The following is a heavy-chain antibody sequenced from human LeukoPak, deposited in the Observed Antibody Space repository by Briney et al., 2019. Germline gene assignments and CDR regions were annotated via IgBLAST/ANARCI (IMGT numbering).Heavy chain of an antibody. J-gene: IGHJ6*03. CDR2: ISPGSGII. V-gene: IGHV3-48*04. D-gene: IGHD3-9*01. CDR1: GFSFSRRG. CDR3: ARFDGPTVDTYYRDM. Sequence: GGSLRLSCVTAGFSFSRRGMNWVRHPPGKGLEWVPNISPGSGIIYYAESVKGRVTVSRDDAKNSLYLQMNTLRAEDTAVYYCARFDGPTVDTYYRDMWAKWTT.